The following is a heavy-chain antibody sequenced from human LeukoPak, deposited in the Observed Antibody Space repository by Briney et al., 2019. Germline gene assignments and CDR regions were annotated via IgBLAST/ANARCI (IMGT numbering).Heavy chain of an antibody. CDR1: GYTFTSYG. D-gene: IGHD2-2*01. J-gene: IGHJ4*02. V-gene: IGHV1-18*01. CDR3: ARAGSGYCSSTSCYYYFDY. CDR2: ISAYNGST. Sequence: GASVKVSCKASGYTFTSYGISWVRQAPGQGLEWMGWISAYNGSTNYAQKLQGRVTMTTDTSTSTAYMELRSLRSDDTAVYYCARAGSGYCSSTSCYYYFDYWGQGTLVTVSS.